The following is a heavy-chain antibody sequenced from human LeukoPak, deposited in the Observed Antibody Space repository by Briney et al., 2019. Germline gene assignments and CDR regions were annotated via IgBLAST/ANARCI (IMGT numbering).Heavy chain of an antibody. CDR1: GFSFSNSN. J-gene: IGHJ4*02. D-gene: IGHD3-22*01. CDR3: ARGSGYYYNY. V-gene: IGHV3-48*04. Sequence: PGGSLRLSCAASGFSFSNSNMPWVRQAPGKGLEWLSYISSGSSTIYYADSVKGRFTISRDNAKNSLYLQMSSLSAEDTAVYYCARGSGYYYNYWGQGTLVTVSS. CDR2: ISSGSSTI.